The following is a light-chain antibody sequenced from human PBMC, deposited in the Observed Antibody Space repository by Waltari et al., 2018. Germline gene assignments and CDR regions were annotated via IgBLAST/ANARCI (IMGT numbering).Light chain of an antibody. CDR3: QSYDSSLNIYV. V-gene: IGLV1-40*01. CDR2: EDG. CDR1: SSNIGTGHE. J-gene: IGLJ1*01. Sequence: QSVLTQPPSVSGAPGQSVTISCAGGSSNIGTGHEVHWFQQVPGTAPKLLTHEDGRRPSGVPDRFSAFKSGSSASLAITGLRTEDEADYYCQSYDSSLNIYVFGSGTKVTVL.